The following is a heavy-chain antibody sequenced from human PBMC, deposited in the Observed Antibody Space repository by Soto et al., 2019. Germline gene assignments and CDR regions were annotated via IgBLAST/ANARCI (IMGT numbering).Heavy chain of an antibody. CDR3: AKDSIYSGGVIIHFDY. V-gene: IGHV3-23*01. CDR1: GFTFSSYA. D-gene: IGHD3-10*01. Sequence: GGSLRLSCAASGFTFSSYAMSWVRQAPGKGLEWVSAISGSGGSTYYADSVKGRFTISRDNSKNTLYLQMNSLRAEDTAVYYCAKDSIYSGGVIIHFDYWGQGTLVTVSS. CDR2: ISGSGGST. J-gene: IGHJ4*02.